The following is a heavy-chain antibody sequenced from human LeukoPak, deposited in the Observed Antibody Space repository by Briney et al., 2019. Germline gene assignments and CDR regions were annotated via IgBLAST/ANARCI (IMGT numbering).Heavy chain of an antibody. CDR1: GGSISSGGYY. V-gene: IGHV4-31*03. Sequence: SQTLSLTCTVSGGSISSGGYYWSWIRQHPGKGLEWIGYIYYSGSTYYNPSLKSRVTISVDTSKNQFSLKLSSVTAADTAVYYCARVAYGDYDTTVLDYWGQGTLVTVSS. CDR3: ARVAYGDYDTTVLDY. D-gene: IGHD4-17*01. J-gene: IGHJ4*02. CDR2: IYYSGST.